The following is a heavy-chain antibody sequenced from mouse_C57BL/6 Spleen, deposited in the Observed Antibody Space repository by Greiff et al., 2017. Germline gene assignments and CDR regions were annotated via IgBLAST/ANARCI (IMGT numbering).Heavy chain of an antibody. V-gene: IGHV1-9*01. Sequence: QVQLQQSGAELMKPGASVKLSCKATGYTFTGYWIEWVKQRPGHGLEWIGEILPGSGSTNYNEKFKGKATFTADNSSTTAYMQRSSLTTYDSAIYYCARYPGTGFDYWGQGTTLTVSS. J-gene: IGHJ2*01. CDR2: ILPGSGST. CDR1: GYTFTGYW. CDR3: ARYPGTGFDY. D-gene: IGHD4-1*01.